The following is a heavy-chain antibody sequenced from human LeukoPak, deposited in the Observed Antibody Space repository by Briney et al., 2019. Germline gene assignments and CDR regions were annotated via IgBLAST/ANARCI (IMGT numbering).Heavy chain of an antibody. Sequence: PSETLSLTCTVSGGSISSSSYYWGWIRQPPGKGLEWIGSIYYSGSTYYNPSLKSRVTISVDTSKNQFSLKLSSVTAADTAVYYCARVVVVPAATIYYYYYMDVWGKGTTVTVSS. V-gene: IGHV4-39*01. D-gene: IGHD2-2*01. CDR2: IYYSGST. J-gene: IGHJ6*03. CDR1: GGSISSSSYY. CDR3: ARVVVVPAATIYYYYYMDV.